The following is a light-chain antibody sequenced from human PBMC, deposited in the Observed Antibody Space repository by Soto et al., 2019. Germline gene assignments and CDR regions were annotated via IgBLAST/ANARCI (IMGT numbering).Light chain of an antibody. CDR1: QSVSSN. CDR3: QQYNNWPL. J-gene: IGKJ1*01. CDR2: GAS. V-gene: IGKV3-15*01. Sequence: EILMTQSPATLSVSPGERATLSCRASQSVSSNLAWYQQKPGQAPRLLIYGASTRATGIPARFSGSGSGTEFTLTISSLQSEDFAVYYCQQYNNWPLFGQGT.